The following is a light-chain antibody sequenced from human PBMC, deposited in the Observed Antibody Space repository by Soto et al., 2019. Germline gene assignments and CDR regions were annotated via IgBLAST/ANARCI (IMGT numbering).Light chain of an antibody. V-gene: IGKV3-15*01. CDR1: QSVSSN. CDR3: QHYNSYSEA. CDR2: GAS. Sequence: EIVLTQSPATLSVSPGEKATLSCRASQSVSSNLAWYQQESGQAPRLLSYGASTRATGIPARFSGGGSGREFTLTISSLQPDDFATYDCQHYNSYSEAFGQGTKVEI. J-gene: IGKJ1*01.